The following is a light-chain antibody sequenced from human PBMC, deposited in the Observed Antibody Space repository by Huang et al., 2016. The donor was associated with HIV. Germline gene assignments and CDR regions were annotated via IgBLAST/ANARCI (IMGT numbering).Light chain of an antibody. J-gene: IGKJ3*01. Sequence: EIVLTQSPATLSLSPGERATLSCKASQSVSSSLAWYQQKPGQAPRLLIYETSTRATGIPARFSGSESGTDFTLTISSLEPEDFAVYYCQQRSNWPLFTFGPGTKVDIK. CDR3: QQRSNWPLFT. V-gene: IGKV3-11*01. CDR2: ETS. CDR1: QSVSSS.